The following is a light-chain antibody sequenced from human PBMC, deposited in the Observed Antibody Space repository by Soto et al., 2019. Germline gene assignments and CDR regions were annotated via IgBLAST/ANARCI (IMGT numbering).Light chain of an antibody. J-gene: IGLJ1*01. CDR3: SSYRSSTTFV. Sequence: QSSLTQPASVSGSPGQSITISCTGTSSDVGAYNYVSWYQQYPGRAPKVIIFEVRKRPPGVSTRFSGSKSGDTASLTISGLQAEDEADYYCSSYRSSTTFVFGTGTKLTVL. CDR2: EVR. V-gene: IGLV2-14*01. CDR1: SSDVGAYNY.